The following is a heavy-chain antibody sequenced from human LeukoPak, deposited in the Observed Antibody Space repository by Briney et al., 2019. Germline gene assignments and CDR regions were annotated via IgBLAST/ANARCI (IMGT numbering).Heavy chain of an antibody. J-gene: IGHJ4*02. D-gene: IGHD1-26*01. CDR1: GYTFTNYY. CDR3: ARDFVVGATPLAFDY. V-gene: IGHV1-46*01. Sequence: ASVKVSCKASGYTFTNYYMHWVRQAPGQGLEWMGIINPSGGSTNYAQKFQGRVTMTRDTSTSTVYMDLSSLRSEDTAVYYYARDFVVGATPLAFDYWGQGTLVTVSS. CDR2: INPSGGST.